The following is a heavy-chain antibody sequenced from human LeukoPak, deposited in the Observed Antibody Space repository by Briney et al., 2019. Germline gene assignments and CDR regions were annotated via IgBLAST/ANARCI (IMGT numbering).Heavy chain of an antibody. CDR1: GFTFSSSW. CDR2: ISSSSSYI. V-gene: IGHV3-21*01. D-gene: IGHD4-17*01. J-gene: IGHJ4*02. Sequence: PGGSLRLSCSASGFTFSSSWMNWVRQAPGKGLEWVSSISSSSSYIYYADSVKGRFTISRDNAKNSLYLQMNSLRAEDTAVYYCARGNDYGDYFDYWGQGTLVTVSS. CDR3: ARGNDYGDYFDY.